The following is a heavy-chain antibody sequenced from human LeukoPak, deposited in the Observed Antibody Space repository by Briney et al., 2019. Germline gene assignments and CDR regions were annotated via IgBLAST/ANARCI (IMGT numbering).Heavy chain of an antibody. V-gene: IGHV1-18*01. D-gene: IGHD2-2*01. Sequence: ASVKVSCRASGYTFTSYGISWVRQAPGQGLEWMGWISAYNGNTNYAQKLQGRVTMTTDTSTSTAYMELRSLRSDDTAVYYCARVGDLVPAATEYYYYYYMDVWGKGTTVTVSS. CDR1: GYTFTSYG. J-gene: IGHJ6*03. CDR2: ISAYNGNT. CDR3: ARVGDLVPAATEYYYYYYMDV.